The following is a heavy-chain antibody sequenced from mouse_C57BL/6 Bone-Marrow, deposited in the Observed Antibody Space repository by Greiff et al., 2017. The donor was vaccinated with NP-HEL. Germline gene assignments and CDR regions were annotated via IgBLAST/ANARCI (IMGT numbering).Heavy chain of an antibody. CDR1: GISITTGNYR. V-gene: IGHV3-5*01. D-gene: IGHD1-1*01. CDR3: ARGHYGSSYDY. CDR2: IYYSGTI. J-gene: IGHJ2*01. Sequence: EVKLQESGPGLVKPSQTVFLTCTVTGISITTGNYRWSWIRQFPGNKLEWIGYIYYSGTITYNPSLTSRTTITRDTPKNQFFLEMNSLTAEDTATYYCARGHYGSSYDYWGQGTTLTVSS.